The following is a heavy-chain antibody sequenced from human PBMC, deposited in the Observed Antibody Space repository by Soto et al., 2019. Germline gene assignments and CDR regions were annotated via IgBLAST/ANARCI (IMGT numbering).Heavy chain of an antibody. Sequence: PGGSLRLSCAASGFTFSSYDMNWVRQAPGKGLEWVSAIGVYANTYYADSVKGRFTISRDNSKNTLYLQMNSLRAEDTAVYYCAKVDHGQQLVNYFDYWGQGTLVTVS. CDR3: AKVDHGQQLVNYFDY. V-gene: IGHV3-23*01. D-gene: IGHD6-13*01. CDR1: GFTFSSYD. CDR2: IGVYANT. J-gene: IGHJ4*02.